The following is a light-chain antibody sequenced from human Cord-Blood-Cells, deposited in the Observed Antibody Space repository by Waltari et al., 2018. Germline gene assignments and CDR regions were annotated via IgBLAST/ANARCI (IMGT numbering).Light chain of an antibody. V-gene: IGKV3-20*01. J-gene: IGKJ1*01. CDR2: GAS. CDR1: QSVSSSY. Sequence: EIVLTQSPGPMSLSPGERATLSCRANQSVSSSYLAWYQQKPGQAPRLLIYGASSRATGIPDRFSGSGSGTDFTLTISRLEPEDFAVYYCQQYGSSPPWTFGQGTKVEIK. CDR3: QQYGSSPPWT.